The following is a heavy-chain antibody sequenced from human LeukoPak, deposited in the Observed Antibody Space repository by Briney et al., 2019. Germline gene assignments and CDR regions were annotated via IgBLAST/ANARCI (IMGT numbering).Heavy chain of an antibody. J-gene: IGHJ2*01. CDR3: ARVLRSYWYFDL. D-gene: IGHD3-16*01. V-gene: IGHV3-7*01. CDR1: GFTFSSYW. Sequence: PGGSLRLSCAASGFTFSSYWMTWVRQAPGKGLEWVADIKQDGWERYYVDSVKGRFTISRDNGKNSLYLQMNSLRAEDMAVYYCARVLRSYWYFDLWGRGTLVTVSS. CDR2: IKQDGWER.